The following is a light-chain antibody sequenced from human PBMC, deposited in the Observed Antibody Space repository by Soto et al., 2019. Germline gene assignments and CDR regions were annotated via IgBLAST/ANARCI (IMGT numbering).Light chain of an antibody. CDR3: QQRSQWPPMT. CDR2: DAS. V-gene: IGKV3-11*01. J-gene: IGKJ5*01. CDR1: QSISTY. Sequence: DIVMTQSPVTLSLSPWQRATLSCRASQSISTYLAWYQVKPGQAPRLLIYDASSRATGVPARFSGSGSGTDFSLTIRSLEPEDVAVYYCQQRSQWPPMTVGHGKRLEIK.